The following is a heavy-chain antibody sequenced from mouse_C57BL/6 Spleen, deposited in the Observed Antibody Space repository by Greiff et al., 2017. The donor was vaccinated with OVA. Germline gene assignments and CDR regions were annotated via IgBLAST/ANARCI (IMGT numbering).Heavy chain of an antibody. CDR3: ARNWGTGRYFDV. Sequence: VKLKQSGPGLVQPSQSLSITCTVSGFSLTSYGVHWVRQSPGKGLEWLGVIWSGGSTDYNAAFISRLSISKDNSKSQVFFKMNSLQADDTAIYYCARNWGTGRYFDVWGTGTTVTVSS. CDR2: IWSGGST. CDR1: GFSLTSYG. J-gene: IGHJ1*03. V-gene: IGHV2-2*01. D-gene: IGHD3-3*01.